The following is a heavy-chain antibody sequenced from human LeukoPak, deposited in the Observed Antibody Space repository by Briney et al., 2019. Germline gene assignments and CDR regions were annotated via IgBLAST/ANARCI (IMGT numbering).Heavy chain of an antibody. CDR3: ARDLYQWLPSTRPRDYYYYMDV. CDR1: GYTFTGYY. CDR2: INPNSGGT. V-gene: IGHV1-2*02. Sequence: GASVKVSCKASGYTFTGYYIHWVRQAPGQGLEYMGWINPNSGGTNYAQKFQGRVTMTRDTSISTAYMELSRLRSDGTAVYYCARDLYQWLPSTRPRDYYYYMDVWGEGTTVTVAS. D-gene: IGHD6-19*01. J-gene: IGHJ6*03.